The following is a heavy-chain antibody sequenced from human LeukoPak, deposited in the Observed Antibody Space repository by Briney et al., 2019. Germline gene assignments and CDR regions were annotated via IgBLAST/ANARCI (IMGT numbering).Heavy chain of an antibody. J-gene: IGHJ6*03. V-gene: IGHV3-53*01. CDR1: GFTFSSYG. Sequence: GGTLRLSCAASGFTFSSYGMSWVRQAPGKGLEWVSVIYSGGSTFYADSVKGRFTISRDNSKNTLSLQMNILRAEDTAVYYCARGARLTMVRGVIRYYYMDVWGKGTTVTISS. CDR3: ARGARLTMVRGVIRYYYMDV. D-gene: IGHD3-10*01. CDR2: IYSGGST.